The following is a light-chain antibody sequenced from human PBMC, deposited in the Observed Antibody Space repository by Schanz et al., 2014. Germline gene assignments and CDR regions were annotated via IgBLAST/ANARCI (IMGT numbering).Light chain of an antibody. CDR3: QQRNTCPCA. Sequence: IVLTQSPATLSLSPGERATLSCRASQSVSSYLAWYQQKPGQAPRLLIYDASNRATGIPARFSGSGSGTEFTLTISSLQPADFAIYYCQQRNTCPCAFGQGTKVDIK. CDR2: DAS. V-gene: IGKV3-11*01. CDR1: QSVSSY. J-gene: IGKJ1*01.